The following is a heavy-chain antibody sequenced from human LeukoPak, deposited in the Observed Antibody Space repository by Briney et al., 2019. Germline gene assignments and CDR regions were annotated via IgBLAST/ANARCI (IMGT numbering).Heavy chain of an antibody. Sequence: SVKVSCKASGGTFSSYAISWVRQAPGPGHGWMGGIIPILRTANYAQQLQGRVTITADESTSTAYMELSSLRSEDTAVYYCARGSIAASYMDVWGKGTTVTVSS. J-gene: IGHJ6*03. CDR1: GGTFSSYA. CDR3: ARGSIAASYMDV. V-gene: IGHV1-69*01. D-gene: IGHD6-6*01. CDR2: IIPILRTA.